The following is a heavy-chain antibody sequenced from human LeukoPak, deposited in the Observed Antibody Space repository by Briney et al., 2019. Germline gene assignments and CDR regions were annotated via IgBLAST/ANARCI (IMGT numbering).Heavy chain of an antibody. CDR3: ASGYYDFWSGYSHSYYFDY. D-gene: IGHD3-3*01. CDR2: IKQDGSEK. V-gene: IGHV3-7*01. CDR1: GSTFSSYW. Sequence: GGSLRLSRAASGSTFSSYWMSWVRQAPGKGLEWVANIKQDGSEKYYVDSVKGRFTISRDNAKNSLYLQMNSLRAEDTAVYYCASGYYDFWSGYSHSYYFDYWGQGTLVTVSS. J-gene: IGHJ4*02.